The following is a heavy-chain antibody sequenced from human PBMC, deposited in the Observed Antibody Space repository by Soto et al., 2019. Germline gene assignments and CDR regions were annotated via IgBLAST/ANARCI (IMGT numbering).Heavy chain of an antibody. V-gene: IGHV3-30*18. J-gene: IGHJ4*02. CDR3: AKGGWYTSSSRSDC. Sequence: QVQLVESGGGVVQPGTSLRLSCSASGFTLSGVYMHWVRQAPGQGLEWVAVMSYDGRNQYYADSVKGRFTVSRDSSKSTLYLQMNRLRTEDAAVYYCAKGGWYTSSSRSDCWGQGTLVTVSS. CDR2: MSYDGRNQ. CDR1: GFTLSGVY. D-gene: IGHD6-6*01.